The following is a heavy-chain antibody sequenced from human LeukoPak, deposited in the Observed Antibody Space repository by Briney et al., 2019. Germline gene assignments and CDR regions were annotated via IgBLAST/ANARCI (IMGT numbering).Heavy chain of an antibody. D-gene: IGHD4-11*01. V-gene: IGHV4-38-2*01. CDR2: VYQSGIT. Sequence: SKTLSLTCAVSGYSISSGYYWGWIRQPPGKGLEWIGNVYQSGITYYNASLKSRVTISVDTSKNQFSLKLNSVTAADTAVYYCARRYSNSYFDYWGQGTLVTVSS. CDR3: ARRYSNSYFDY. CDR1: GYSISSGYY. J-gene: IGHJ4*02.